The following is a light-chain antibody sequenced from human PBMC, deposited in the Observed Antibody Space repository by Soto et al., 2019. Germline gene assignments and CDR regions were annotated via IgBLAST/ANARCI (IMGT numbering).Light chain of an antibody. Sequence: EIVWTQSQATLSLSPGERATLSCRASQSVGSYCACYQQKPGQPPRLPIYDASNRATGIPGRFSGSGSGTDFTLTISSLEPDGFAVYYCQQRGNWPATFGQGTRVDIK. CDR3: QQRGNWPAT. V-gene: IGKV3-11*01. CDR1: QSVGSY. J-gene: IGKJ1*01. CDR2: DAS.